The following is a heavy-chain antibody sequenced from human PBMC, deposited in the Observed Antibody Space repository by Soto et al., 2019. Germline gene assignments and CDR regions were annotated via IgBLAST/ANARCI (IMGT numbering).Heavy chain of an antibody. CDR3: AIRIGDSWLDS. J-gene: IGHJ5*01. V-gene: IGHV6-1*01. Sequence: QVQLQQSGPGLVKPSQTLSLTCAISGESVSTNSATWDWIRQSPSRGLAWLGRTYYRSKWYHDYAVPGKVLITTNADTSSLQLSLQLNSVTRDDTAVYYCAIRIGDSWLDSWGQGTLVTVSS. CDR1: GESVSTNSAT. CDR2: TYYRSKWYH.